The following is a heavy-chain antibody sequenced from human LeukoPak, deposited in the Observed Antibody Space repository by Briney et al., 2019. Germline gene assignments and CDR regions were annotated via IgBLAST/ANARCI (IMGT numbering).Heavy chain of an antibody. CDR1: GGSISSSSSY. J-gene: IGHJ4*02. Sequence: SEALSLTCTVSGGSISSSSSYWVWIRQPPGKGLEWIGTVYYSGSTYYNPSLKSRVTISVDTSKNQFSLKLSSVTAADTAVYYCARDTGRSGTAFDYWGQGTLVTVSS. CDR3: ARDTGRSGTAFDY. CDR2: VYYSGST. D-gene: IGHD6-19*01. V-gene: IGHV4-39*07.